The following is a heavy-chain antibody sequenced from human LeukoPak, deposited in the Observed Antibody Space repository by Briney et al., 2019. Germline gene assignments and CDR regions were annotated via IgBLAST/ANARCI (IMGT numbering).Heavy chain of an antibody. Sequence: GGSLRLSCAASGFTFDDYAMHWVRQAPGKGLEWVSLISWDGGSTYYADSVKGRFTISRDNSKNSLYLQMNSLRAEDTALYYCAKDSDSYGYRGAIDYWGQGTLVTVSS. D-gene: IGHD5-18*01. J-gene: IGHJ4*02. CDR2: ISWDGGST. V-gene: IGHV3-43D*03. CDR3: AKDSDSYGYRGAIDY. CDR1: GFTFDDYA.